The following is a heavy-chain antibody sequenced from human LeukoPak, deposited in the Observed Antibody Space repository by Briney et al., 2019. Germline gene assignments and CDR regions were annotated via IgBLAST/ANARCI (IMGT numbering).Heavy chain of an antibody. CDR1: GFTLSSYA. V-gene: IGHV3-64*01. CDR2: ISKNGGNT. D-gene: IGHD1-26*01. J-gene: IGHJ6*03. Sequence: GVSLRLSCAASGFTLSSYAMHWVRQAPGKGLEYVSAISKNGGNTYYANSVKGRFSISRDNSKNTLYLQMGSLRTEDMAVYYCARVGEGRYYQYYYMDVWGKGTTVTVSS. CDR3: ARVGEGRYYQYYYMDV.